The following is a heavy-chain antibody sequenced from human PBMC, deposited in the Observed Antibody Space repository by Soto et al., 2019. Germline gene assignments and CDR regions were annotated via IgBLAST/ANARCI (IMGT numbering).Heavy chain of an antibody. CDR1: GYTFTSYD. J-gene: IGHJ4*02. V-gene: IGHV1-8*01. CDR2: MNPNSGNT. Sequence: QVQLVQSGAEVKKPGASVKVSCKASGYTFTSYDINWVRQATGQGLEWMGWMNPNSGNTGYAQKFQGRVTMTRKTSIRTAYTALSSLRSEDTAVYYCAGERSSGWLDYWGQGTLVTVSS. CDR3: AGERSSGWLDY. D-gene: IGHD6-19*01.